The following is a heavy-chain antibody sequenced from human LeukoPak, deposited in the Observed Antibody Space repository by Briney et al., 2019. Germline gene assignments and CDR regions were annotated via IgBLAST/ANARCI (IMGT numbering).Heavy chain of an antibody. V-gene: IGHV1-24*01. Sequence: ASVKVSCKVSGYTPTELSMHWVRQAPGKGLEWMGGFDPEDGETIYAQKFQGRVTMTEGTSTDTAYMELSSLRSEDTAVYYCATAQHPGALTYYYYGMDVWGQGTTVTVSS. CDR1: GYTPTELS. J-gene: IGHJ6*02. CDR2: FDPEDGET. CDR3: ATAQHPGALTYYYYGMDV.